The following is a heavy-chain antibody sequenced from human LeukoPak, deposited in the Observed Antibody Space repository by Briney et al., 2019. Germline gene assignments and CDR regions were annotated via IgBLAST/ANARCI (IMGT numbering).Heavy chain of an antibody. Sequence: PGGSLRLSCAASGLTFSDYYMSWIRQAPGKGLEWVSDISSSGSTIYYADSVKGRFTISRDNAKNSLYLQMNSLRAEDTAVYFCARERTGSYSDYWGQGTLVTVSS. D-gene: IGHD3-10*01. CDR1: GLTFSDYY. CDR3: ARERTGSYSDY. J-gene: IGHJ4*02. CDR2: ISSSGSTI. V-gene: IGHV3-11*01.